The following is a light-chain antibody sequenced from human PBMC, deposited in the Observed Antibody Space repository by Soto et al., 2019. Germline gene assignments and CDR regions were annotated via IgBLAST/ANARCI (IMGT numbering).Light chain of an antibody. CDR2: EAS. Sequence: DIQMTQSPSTLSASVGDRVTMTCRASHNLDKWLAWYQQKPGKAPKLLIYEASSLQSGVPSRFSGSGSGTEFTLTISSLQPEDFAVYFCQHYDIWPLTFGQGTKVDIK. CDR1: HNLDKW. CDR3: QHYDIWPLT. V-gene: IGKV1-5*03. J-gene: IGKJ4*01.